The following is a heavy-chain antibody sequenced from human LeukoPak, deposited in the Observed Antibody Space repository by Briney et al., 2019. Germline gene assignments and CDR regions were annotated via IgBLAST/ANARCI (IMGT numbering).Heavy chain of an antibody. CDR1: GGSISSGAYY. D-gene: IGHD1-14*01. J-gene: IGHJ4*02. CDR3: ARDGRETGSNGLIDY. CDR2: IYYSGST. V-gene: IGHV4-30-4*08. Sequence: PSETLSLTCTVSGGSISSGAYYWSWIRQPPGKGLEWIGYIYYSGSTYYNPSLKSRVTISVDTSKNQFSLKLSSVTAADTAVYYCARDGRETGSNGLIDYWGQGILVTVSS.